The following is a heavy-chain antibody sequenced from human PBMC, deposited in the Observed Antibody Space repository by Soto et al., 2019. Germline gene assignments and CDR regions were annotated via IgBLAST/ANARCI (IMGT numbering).Heavy chain of an antibody. CDR3: TTGLSSGYYYFDY. CDR2: IKRTTDGGTT. V-gene: IGHV3-15*01. CDR1: GFIFSNAW. D-gene: IGHD3-22*01. Sequence: GGSLSLSSAASGFIFSNAWISWVRQAPGKGLEWVGRIKRTTDGGTTDYAAPVKGRFTISRDDSKNTLYLQMNSLKTEDTAVYYCTTGLSSGYYYFDYWGQGTLVTVSS. J-gene: IGHJ4*02.